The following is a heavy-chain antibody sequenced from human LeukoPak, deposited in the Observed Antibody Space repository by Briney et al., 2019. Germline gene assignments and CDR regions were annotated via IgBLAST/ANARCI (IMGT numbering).Heavy chain of an antibody. CDR3: AKGRSAAMIEAAFDY. Sequence: PGGSLRLSCAASGFTFSSYAMSWVRQAPGKGLEWVSAISGSGGRPYYEDSVKGRFTISRDNSKNTLYLQMNSLRAEDTAVYYCAKGRSAAMIEAAFDYWGQGTLVTVSS. CDR2: ISGSGGRP. V-gene: IGHV3-23*01. CDR1: GFTFSSYA. D-gene: IGHD3-22*01. J-gene: IGHJ4*02.